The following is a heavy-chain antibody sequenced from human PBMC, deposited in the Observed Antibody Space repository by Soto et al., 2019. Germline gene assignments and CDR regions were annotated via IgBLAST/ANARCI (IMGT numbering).Heavy chain of an antibody. J-gene: IGHJ4*02. CDR1: GYNFISYW. V-gene: IGHV5-51*01. Sequence: GESLKLSCQASGYNFISYWIAWVRQMPGKGLEWMGIIYPGDSDATYNPSFEVQVIFSVDKCITPAYLQWSSLKASDTAMYYCARQAYYGSGTYYSDYWGQGTQVTVA. CDR2: IYPGDSDA. CDR3: ARQAYYGSGTYYSDY. D-gene: IGHD3-10*01.